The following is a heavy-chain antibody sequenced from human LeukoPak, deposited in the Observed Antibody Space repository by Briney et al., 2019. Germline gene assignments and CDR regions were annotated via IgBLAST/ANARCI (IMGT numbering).Heavy chain of an antibody. Sequence: GGSLRLSCAASGFTFSSYWMNWVRQAPGKGLVWVSRIASDGSSTTYADSVKGRFSISRDNAKNTLYLQMNSLGVEDTAVYYCARGRPHGNDYWGQGTLVTVSS. D-gene: IGHD4-23*01. CDR1: GFTFSSYW. J-gene: IGHJ4*02. V-gene: IGHV3-74*01. CDR3: ARGRPHGNDY. CDR2: IASDGSST.